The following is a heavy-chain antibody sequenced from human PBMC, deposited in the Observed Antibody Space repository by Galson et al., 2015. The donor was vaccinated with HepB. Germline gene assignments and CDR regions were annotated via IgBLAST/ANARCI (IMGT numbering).Heavy chain of an antibody. CDR1: GFTFSSYG. D-gene: IGHD4-17*01. Sequence: SLRLSCAASGFTFSSYGMHWVRQAPGKGLEWVAVISYDGSNKYYADSVKGRFTISRDNSKNTLYLQMNSLRAEDTAVYYCAKPRLPVTTATDAFDIWGQGTMVTVSS. CDR2: ISYDGSNK. J-gene: IGHJ3*02. V-gene: IGHV3-30*18. CDR3: AKPRLPVTTATDAFDI.